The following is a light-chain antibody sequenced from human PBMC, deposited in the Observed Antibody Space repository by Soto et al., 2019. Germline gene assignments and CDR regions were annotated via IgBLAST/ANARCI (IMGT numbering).Light chain of an antibody. V-gene: IGLV3-21*04. CDR3: QVWDSSSDHRV. Sequence: SYELTQPPSVSVASGKTATITCGGNNIGSKSVHWYQQKPGQAPVVVIYYDSDRPSGIPERFSGSNSGNTATLTISRVEAGDEADYYCQVWDSSSDHRVFGTGTKLTVL. J-gene: IGLJ1*01. CDR1: NIGSKS. CDR2: YDS.